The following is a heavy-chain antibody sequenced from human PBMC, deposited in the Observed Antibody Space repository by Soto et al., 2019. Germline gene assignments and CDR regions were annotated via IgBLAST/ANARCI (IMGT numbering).Heavy chain of an antibody. J-gene: IGHJ4*02. CDR3: ARDLAGERQQLDLDY. D-gene: IGHD6-13*01. CDR2: IWYDGSNK. CDR1: GFTFSSYG. V-gene: IGHV3-33*01. Sequence: QVQLVESGGGVVQPGRSLRPSCAASGFTFSSYGMHWVRQAPGKGLEWVAVIWYDGSNKYYADSVKGRFTISRDNSKNTLYLQMNSLRAEDTAVYYCARDLAGERQQLDLDYWGQGTLVTVSS.